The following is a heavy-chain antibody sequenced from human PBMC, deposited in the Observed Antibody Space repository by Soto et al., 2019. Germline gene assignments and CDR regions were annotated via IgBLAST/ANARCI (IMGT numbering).Heavy chain of an antibody. V-gene: IGHV1-46*01. D-gene: IGHD2-15*01. CDR1: GYTFTSYY. J-gene: IGHJ6*02. CDR3: AGHGSSSGGCSGGRCVYGMDV. Sequence: ASVEVSCKASGYTFTSYYMHWVRQAPGQGLEWMGIINPSGGSTSYAQKFQGRVTMTRDTSTSTVYMELSSLRSEDTAVYYCAGHGSSSGGCSGGRCVYGMDVWGQGTTVTVSS. CDR2: INPSGGST.